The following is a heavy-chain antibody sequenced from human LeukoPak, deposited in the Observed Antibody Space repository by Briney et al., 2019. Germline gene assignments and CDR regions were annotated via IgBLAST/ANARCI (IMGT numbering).Heavy chain of an antibody. D-gene: IGHD2-15*01. CDR1: GFTFDDYA. CDR3: ARDRGYTRTNSGGYPVFDL. V-gene: IGHV3-7*01. Sequence: GGSLRLSCAASGFTFDDYAMHWVRQAPGKGLEWVANIKQDGSEKYYVDSVKGRFTISRDNAKNSLYLQMNSLRAEDTAVYYCARDRGYTRTNSGGYPVFDLWGQGTLVTVSS. CDR2: IKQDGSEK. J-gene: IGHJ4*02.